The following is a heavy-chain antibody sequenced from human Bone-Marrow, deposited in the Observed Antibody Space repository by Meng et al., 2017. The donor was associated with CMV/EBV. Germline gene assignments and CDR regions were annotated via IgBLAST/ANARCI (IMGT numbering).Heavy chain of an antibody. CDR2: INHSGST. D-gene: IGHD3-3*01. CDR3: ARHGMRITIFGVVIIRGSRFDY. Sequence: AYCWSWIRRPPGKGLEWIGEINHSGSTNYNPSLKSRVTISVDTSKNQFSLKLSSVTAADTAVYYCARHGMRITIFGVVIIRGSRFDYWGQGTLVTVSS. V-gene: IGHV4-34*01. J-gene: IGHJ4*02. CDR1: AYC.